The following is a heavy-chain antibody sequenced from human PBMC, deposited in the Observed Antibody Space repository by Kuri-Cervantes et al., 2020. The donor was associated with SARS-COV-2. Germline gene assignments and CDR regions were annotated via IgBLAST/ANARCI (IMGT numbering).Heavy chain of an antibody. CDR1: GFTFSDYY. CDR3: AVIQNSGSYSTRSSYFDY. V-gene: IGHV3-11*03. J-gene: IGHJ4*02. D-gene: IGHD1-26*01. CDR2: ISSSSSYT. Sequence: GGSLRLSCAASGFTFSDYYMSWIRQAPGKGLEWVSYISSSSSYTNYADSVKGRFTISRDNAKNSPYLQMNSLRAEDTAVYYCAVIQNSGSYSTRSSYFDYWGQGTLVTVSS.